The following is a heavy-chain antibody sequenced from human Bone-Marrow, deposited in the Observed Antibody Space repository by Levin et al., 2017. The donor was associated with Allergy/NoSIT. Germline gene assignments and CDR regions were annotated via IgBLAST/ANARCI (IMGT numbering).Heavy chain of an antibody. CDR2: LYYNGNT. CDR3: ARRWAGNYPFDH. D-gene: IGHD1-1*01. V-gene: IGHV4-39*01. CDR1: GGSLRSSSDY. Sequence: SQTLSLTCSISGGSLRSSSDYWGWIRQIPGKGLEWIGSLYYNGNTYVNPSLKSRVTISADASKRQFSLSLTSMTAADRGVYFCARRWAGNYPFDHWGQGILVTVSS. J-gene: IGHJ4*02.